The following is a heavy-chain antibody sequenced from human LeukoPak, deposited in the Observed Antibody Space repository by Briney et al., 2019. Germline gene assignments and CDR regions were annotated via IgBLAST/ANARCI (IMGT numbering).Heavy chain of an antibody. CDR1: GFIFSDHY. V-gene: IGHV3-11*06. CDR3: AKRQSCGCFDF. D-gene: IGHD6-19*01. Sequence: SGGSLRLSCAASGFIFSDHYMTWMRQAPGKGLEWISYISSSGSYITYADSVKGRFIISRDNANNSLYLQMNSLTADDTAVYYCAKRQSCGCFDFWGQGTLVTVSS. J-gene: IGHJ4*02. CDR2: ISSSGSYI.